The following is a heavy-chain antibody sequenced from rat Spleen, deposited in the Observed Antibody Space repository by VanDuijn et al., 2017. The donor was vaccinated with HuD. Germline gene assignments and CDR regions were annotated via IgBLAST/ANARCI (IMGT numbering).Heavy chain of an antibody. J-gene: IGHJ2*01. CDR1: GFTFSDYN. CDR2: ITYDGSST. D-gene: IGHD1-10*01. Sequence: EVQLVESGGGLVQPGRSLRLSCAASGFTFSDYNMAWVRQAPRKGLEWVAIITYDGSSTYYRDSVKGRFTISRDNAESTLYLQMDSLRSEDTATYYCARREQLGGYFDYWGQGVMVTVSS. V-gene: IGHV5-7*01. CDR3: ARREQLGGYFDY.